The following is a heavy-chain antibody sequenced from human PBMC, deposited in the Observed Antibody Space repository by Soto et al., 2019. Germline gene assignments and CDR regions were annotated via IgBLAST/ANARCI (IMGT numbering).Heavy chain of an antibody. CDR2: IYKSTTT. CDR3: ARGRYCLTGRCFPNWFDS. D-gene: IGHD2-15*01. J-gene: IGHJ5*01. CDR1: GDSISTVDYF. V-gene: IGHV4-30-4*01. Sequence: PSETLSLTCSVSGDSISTVDYFWAWIRQPPGQALEYIGYIYKSTTTYYNPSFESRVAISLDTSKSQFSLTVTSVTAADTAVYFCARGRYCLTGRCFPNWFDSWGQGTLVTGS.